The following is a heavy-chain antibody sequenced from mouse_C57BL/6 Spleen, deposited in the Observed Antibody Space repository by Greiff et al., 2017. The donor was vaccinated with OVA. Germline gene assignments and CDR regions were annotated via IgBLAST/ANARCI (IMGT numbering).Heavy chain of an antibody. CDR1: GFTFSSYA. CDR2: ISDGGSYT. V-gene: IGHV5-4*01. D-gene: IGHD2-5*01. CDR3: ARDKGYSNLAWFAY. J-gene: IGHJ3*01. Sequence: EVNVLESGGGLVKPGGSLKLSCAASGFTFSSYAMSWVRQTPEKRLEWVATISDGGSYTYYPDNVKGRFTISRDNAKNNLYLQMSHLKSEDTAMYYCARDKGYSNLAWFAYWGQGTLVTVSA.